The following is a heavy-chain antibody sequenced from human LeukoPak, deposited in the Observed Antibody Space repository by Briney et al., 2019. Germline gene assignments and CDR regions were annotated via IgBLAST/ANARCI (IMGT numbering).Heavy chain of an antibody. CDR1: GFTVNTYY. J-gene: IGHJ4*02. Sequence: GGSLRLSCAASGFTVNTYYMTWVRQAPGKGLVWVSRINSDGSSTSYADSVKGRFTISRDNAKNTLYLQMNSLRAEDTAVYYCARGASGYSYGWGQGTLVTVSS. CDR2: INSDGSST. CDR3: ARGASGYSYG. D-gene: IGHD5-18*01. V-gene: IGHV3-74*01.